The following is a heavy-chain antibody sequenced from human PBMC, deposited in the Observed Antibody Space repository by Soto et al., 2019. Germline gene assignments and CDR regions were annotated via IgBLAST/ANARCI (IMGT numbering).Heavy chain of an antibody. V-gene: IGHV4-39*01. Sequence: SETLSLTCTVSGGSITSSSFYWGWIRQPPGKGLEWIGHIFHTGATYYNPTLKSRLSMSVDTSKNQFSLNLSSVTATDTAVYYCARRRIVPTTNFDYWGQGTLVTVSS. J-gene: IGHJ4*02. CDR3: ARRRIVPTTNFDY. D-gene: IGHD1-26*01. CDR2: IFHTGAT. CDR1: GGSITSSSFY.